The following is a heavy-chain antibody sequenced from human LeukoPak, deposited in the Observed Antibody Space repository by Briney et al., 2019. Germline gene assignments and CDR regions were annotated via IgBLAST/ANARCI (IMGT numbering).Heavy chain of an antibody. J-gene: IGHJ4*02. D-gene: IGHD4-17*01. CDR3: ARGIESYGDYGY. Sequence: SETLSLTCTVSGGSISGSYWSWIRQPPGKGLEWIAYMYNSGSTNYNPSLKSRVTISIDTSKNQFSLKLSSLTAADTAIYYFARGIESYGDYGYWGQGILVTVSS. V-gene: IGHV4-59*01. CDR2: MYNSGST. CDR1: GGSISGSY.